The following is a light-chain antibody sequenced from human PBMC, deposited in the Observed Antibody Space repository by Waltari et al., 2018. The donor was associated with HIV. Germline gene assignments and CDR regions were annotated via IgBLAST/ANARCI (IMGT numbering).Light chain of an antibody. V-gene: IGKV3-15*01. J-gene: IGKJ1*01. CDR1: QSVSDD. CDR2: EAS. Sequence: ETVMTQSPDSLSVSPGETVILSCRASQSVSDDLAWYQQKPGRAPRLLIYEASTRNNGVPVKFRGSGSGTEFTLTISSLQSEDLGVYFCQQYMSWPRTFGQGTRVELK. CDR3: QQYMSWPRT.